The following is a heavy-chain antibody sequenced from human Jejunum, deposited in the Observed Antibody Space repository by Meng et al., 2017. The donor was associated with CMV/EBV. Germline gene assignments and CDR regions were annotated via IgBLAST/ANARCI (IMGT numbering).Heavy chain of an antibody. CDR1: GFTFGDYT. Sequence: TASGFTFGDYTMSWVRQAPGKGLEWVGFIRSKAYSGTTEYAASVKGRFTISRDDSKSIAYLLMNSLKTEDTAVYYCVQGYSYYFDYWGQGTTVTVSS. V-gene: IGHV3-49*04. J-gene: IGHJ4*03. CDR2: IRSKAYSGTT. D-gene: IGHD2-15*01. CDR3: VQGYSYYFDY.